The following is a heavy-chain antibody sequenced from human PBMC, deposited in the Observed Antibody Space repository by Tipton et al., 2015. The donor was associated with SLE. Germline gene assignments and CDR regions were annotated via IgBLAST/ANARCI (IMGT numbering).Heavy chain of an antibody. CDR2: ISYDGNDK. J-gene: IGHJ4*02. D-gene: IGHD5-18*01. CDR1: GFSFSSYG. Sequence: SLRLSCAASGFSFSSYGMHWVRQAPGKGLEWVAGISYDGNDKYYSDSMKGRFTISRDNAKSSLYLQMRSLRAEDTAVYYCARASYSYGYEYWGQGSLVTVSS. CDR3: ARASYSYGYEY. V-gene: IGHV3-30*03.